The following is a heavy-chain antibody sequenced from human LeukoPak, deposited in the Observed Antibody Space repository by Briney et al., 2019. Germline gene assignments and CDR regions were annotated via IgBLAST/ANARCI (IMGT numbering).Heavy chain of an antibody. Sequence: GGSLRLSCVDSGLTFSSYGMSWVRQAPGKGLEWVSAISNSGGVRYYADSVKGRFSISRDNSQKRVYLQMNSLRAEDTAVYYCARRAGDYSHPYDYWGQGTLVTVS. CDR2: ISNSGGVR. CDR1: GLTFSSYG. V-gene: IGHV3-23*01. CDR3: ARRAGDYSHPYDY. J-gene: IGHJ4*02. D-gene: IGHD3-22*01.